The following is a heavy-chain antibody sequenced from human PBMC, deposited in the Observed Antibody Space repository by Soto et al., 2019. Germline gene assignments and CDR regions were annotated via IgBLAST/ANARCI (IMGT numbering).Heavy chain of an antibody. V-gene: IGHV3-21*01. CDR1: GFTFSSYS. Sequence: GGSLRLSCAASGFTFSSYSMNWVRQAPGKGLEWVSSISSSSSYIYYADSVNGRFTISRDNAKNSLYLQMNSLRAEDTAVYYCASIKARGYCSGGSCYFAFDIWGQGTMVTVSS. J-gene: IGHJ3*02. D-gene: IGHD2-15*01. CDR3: ASIKARGYCSGGSCYFAFDI. CDR2: ISSSSSYI.